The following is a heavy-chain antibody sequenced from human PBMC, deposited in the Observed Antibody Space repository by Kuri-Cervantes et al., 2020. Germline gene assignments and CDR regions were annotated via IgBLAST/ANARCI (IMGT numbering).Heavy chain of an antibody. CDR3: AKALTGATNAFDI. CDR2: ISSSATYI. V-gene: IGHV3-21*01. Sequence: GESLKISCAASGFTFSSYGMNWVRQAPGKGLEWVSSISSSATYIYYAASVKGRFTISRDNARNSLYLQMNSLRAEDTAVYYCAKALTGATNAFDIWGQGMMVTVSS. CDR1: GFTFSSYG. D-gene: IGHD1-20*01. J-gene: IGHJ3*02.